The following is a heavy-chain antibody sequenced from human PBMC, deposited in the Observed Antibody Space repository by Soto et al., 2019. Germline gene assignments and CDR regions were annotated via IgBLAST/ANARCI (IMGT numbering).Heavy chain of an antibody. D-gene: IGHD3-3*01. CDR2: IYRSGIT. V-gene: IGHV4-30-2*01. J-gene: IGHJ4*02. CDR1: GASISSGDYS. Sequence: HLQLQESGSGLVKPSQTLSLTCGVSGASISSGDYSWSWIRQPPGKGLEWIGFIYRSGITSYNPSLKSRVTILLDTSKNHFSLKLNSVTAADTAVYYCARGSGSPFDYWGQGTPVTVSS. CDR3: ARGSGSPFDY.